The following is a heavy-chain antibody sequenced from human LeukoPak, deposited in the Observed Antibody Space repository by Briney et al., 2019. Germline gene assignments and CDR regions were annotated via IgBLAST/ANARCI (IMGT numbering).Heavy chain of an antibody. Sequence: PGGSLRLSCAASGFTFSNNYMRWVRQAPGKGLEWVSSIYSRGSTSYVDSVKGRFTISRDNSKNTLFLQMNSLRVEDTAVYYCARDYYGLWGQGTLVTVSS. CDR1: GFTFSNNY. J-gene: IGHJ4*02. V-gene: IGHV3-66*03. D-gene: IGHD3-22*01. CDR2: IYSRGST. CDR3: ARDYYGL.